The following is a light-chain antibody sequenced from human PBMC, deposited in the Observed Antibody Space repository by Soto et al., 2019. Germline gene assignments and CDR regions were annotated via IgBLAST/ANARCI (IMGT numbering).Light chain of an antibody. V-gene: IGLV2-8*01. Sequence: ALTQPPSASGSPGQSVTISCTGTSSDVGAYNYVSWYQQHPGKAPKLMMYEVTKRPSGVPDRFSGSKSGNTASLTVSKLQAEDEADYYCSSSAGSNNLGVFGGGTQLTVL. J-gene: IGLJ3*02. CDR3: SSSAGSNNLGV. CDR1: SSDVGAYNY. CDR2: EVT.